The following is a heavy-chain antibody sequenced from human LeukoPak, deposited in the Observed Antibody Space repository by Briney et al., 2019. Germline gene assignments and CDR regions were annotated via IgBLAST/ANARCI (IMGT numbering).Heavy chain of an antibody. CDR3: AKDGDSSGWYGGY. CDR1: GFTFSSYA. D-gene: IGHD6-19*01. CDR2: ISGSGGST. V-gene: IGHV3-23*01. J-gene: IGHJ4*02. Sequence: GGSLTLSCAASGFTFSSYAMIWVRQAPGKGREWVSAISGSGGSTYYPDSVKGLFTISRDNSKNTLYLQMNSLRAEDTAVYYCAKDGDSSGWYGGYWGQGTLVTVSS.